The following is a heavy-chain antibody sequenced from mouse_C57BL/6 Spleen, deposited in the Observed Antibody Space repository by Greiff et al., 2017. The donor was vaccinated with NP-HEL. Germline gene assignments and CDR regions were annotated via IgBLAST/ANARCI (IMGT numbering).Heavy chain of an antibody. CDR2: IYPGSGST. V-gene: IGHV1-55*01. Sequence: QVQLQQPGAELVKPGASVKMSCKASGYTFTSYWITWVKQRPGQGLEWIGDIYPGSGSTNYNEKFKSKATLTVDTSSSTAYMQLSSLTSEDSAVYYCARSDDGYYEGVFDYWGQGTTLTVSS. CDR3: ARSDDGYYEGVFDY. J-gene: IGHJ2*01. CDR1: GYTFTSYW. D-gene: IGHD2-3*01.